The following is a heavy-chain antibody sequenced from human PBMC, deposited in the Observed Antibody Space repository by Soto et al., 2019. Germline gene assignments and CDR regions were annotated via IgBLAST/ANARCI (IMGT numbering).Heavy chain of an antibody. D-gene: IGHD2-2*01. J-gene: IGHJ6*02. CDR3: AGYCSSSICPEDHYFALEV. CDR2: ISDGRST. Sequence: SETLSLTCNVSGGSIYTDYWNWIRQSPGKGLWWVGYISDGRSTNYNPSLKSPVTISVXXXXXXVXLXLXXXXATXTARYFCAGYCSSSICPEDHYFALEVWGQGTTVT. V-gene: IGHV4-59*01. CDR1: GGSIYTDY.